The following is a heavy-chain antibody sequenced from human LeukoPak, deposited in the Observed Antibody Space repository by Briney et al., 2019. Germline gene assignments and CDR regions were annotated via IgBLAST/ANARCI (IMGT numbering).Heavy chain of an antibody. Sequence: PSQTLSLTCAVSGGSISSGGYSGSWIRQPPGKGLEWIGYIYHRGSAYYNPSLKSRVTISVDRSKNQFSLKLSSVTAADTAVYYCARAYYYGSGTYYSSSYYFDYWGQGTLVTVSS. CDR2: IYHRGSA. CDR3: ARAYYYGSGTYYSSSYYFDY. CDR1: GGSISSGGYS. J-gene: IGHJ4*02. D-gene: IGHD3-10*01. V-gene: IGHV4-30-2*01.